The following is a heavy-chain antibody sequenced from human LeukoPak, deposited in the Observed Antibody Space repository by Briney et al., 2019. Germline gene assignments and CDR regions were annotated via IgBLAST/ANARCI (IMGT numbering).Heavy chain of an antibody. CDR1: GASITSFY. J-gene: IGHJ4*02. V-gene: IGHV4-59*01. Sequence: SETLSLTCTVSGASITSFYWSWIRQPQGKGLEWSGYIYYSGSTNYNPSLKSRVTISVDTSKNQFSLKLSSMTAADTAVYYCARATTAYCTGGICPNFDFWGQGTLVTVSS. CDR3: ARATTAYCTGGICPNFDF. D-gene: IGHD2-8*02. CDR2: IYYSGST.